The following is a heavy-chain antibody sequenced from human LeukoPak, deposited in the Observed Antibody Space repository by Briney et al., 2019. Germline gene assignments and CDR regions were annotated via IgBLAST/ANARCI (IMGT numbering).Heavy chain of an antibody. J-gene: IGHJ4*02. CDR1: GYTFTSYG. D-gene: IGHD3-3*01. V-gene: IGHV1-18*01. CDR3: ARGWSRITIFGVVINGESDY. Sequence: ASVKVSCKASGYTFTSYGISWVRQAPGQGLEWMGWISAYNGNTNYAQKLQGRVTMTTDTSTSTAYMELRSLRSDDTAVYYCARGWSRITIFGVVINGESDYWGQGTLVTVSS. CDR2: ISAYNGNT.